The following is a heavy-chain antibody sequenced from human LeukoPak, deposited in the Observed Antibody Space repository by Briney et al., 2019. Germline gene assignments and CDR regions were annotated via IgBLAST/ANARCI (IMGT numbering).Heavy chain of an antibody. CDR2: IYYSGST. CDR3: ARAAVTTVAVPWAFDI. D-gene: IGHD4-17*01. J-gene: IGHJ3*02. CDR1: GGAISSYY. Sequence: KTSETLSLTCTVSGGAISSYYWSWIRQPPGKGLEWIGYIYYSGSTNYNPSLKSRVTISVDTSKNQFSLKLSSVTAADTAVYYCARAAVTTVAVPWAFDIWGQGTMVTVSS. V-gene: IGHV4-59*01.